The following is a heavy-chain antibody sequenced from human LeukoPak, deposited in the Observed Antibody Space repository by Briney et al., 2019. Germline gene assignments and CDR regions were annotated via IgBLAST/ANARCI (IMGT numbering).Heavy chain of an antibody. D-gene: IGHD2-15*01. J-gene: IGHJ6*03. V-gene: IGHV1-2*02. Sequence: ASVKVSCKASGYTFTSYGISWVRQAPGQGLEWMGWINPNSGGTNYAQKFQGRVTMTRDTSITTAYMEVRRLTLDDTAVYYCARGVVAATFYYYMDVWGKGTTVTVSS. CDR2: INPNSGGT. CDR3: ARGVVAATFYYYMDV. CDR1: GYTFTSYG.